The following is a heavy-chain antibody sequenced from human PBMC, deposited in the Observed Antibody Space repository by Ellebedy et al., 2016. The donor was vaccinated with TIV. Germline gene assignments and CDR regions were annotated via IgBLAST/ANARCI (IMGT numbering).Heavy chain of an antibody. D-gene: IGHD4-17*01. CDR3: ARKVPAPTTVPPNWYFDL. V-gene: IGHV3-21*01. Sequence: PGGSLRLSCGATGFTFSSYTLNWVRKAPGKGLEWVSSISTSSSYIYYANSVKGRFTISRDNAKNSLYLQMNSLRAEDTAVYYCARKVPAPTTVPPNWYFDLWGRGTLVTVSS. CDR2: ISTSSSYI. CDR1: GFTFSSYT. J-gene: IGHJ2*01.